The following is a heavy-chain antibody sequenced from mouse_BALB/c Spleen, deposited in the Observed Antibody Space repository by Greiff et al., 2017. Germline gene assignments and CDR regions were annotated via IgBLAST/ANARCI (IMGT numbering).Heavy chain of an antibody. Sequence: QVQLKESGAELVKPGASVKMSCKASGYTFTSYNMHWVKQTPGQGLEWIGAIYPGNGDTSYNQKFKGKATLTADKSSSTAYMQLSSLTSEDSAVYYCARGTGSSLAWFAYWGQGTLVTVSA. CDR2: IYPGNGDT. J-gene: IGHJ3*01. V-gene: IGHV1-12*01. CDR3: ARGTGSSLAWFAY. CDR1: GYTFTSYN. D-gene: IGHD1-1*01.